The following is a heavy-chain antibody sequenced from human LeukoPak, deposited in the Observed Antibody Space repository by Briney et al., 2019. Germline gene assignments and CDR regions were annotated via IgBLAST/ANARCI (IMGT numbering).Heavy chain of an antibody. D-gene: IGHD3-3*01. J-gene: IGHJ6*03. CDR2: IYHDGST. CDR3: AREAPLWSGSNYYYYMDV. V-gene: IGHV4-59*01. CDR1: GGSFISSY. Sequence: SETLSLTCTVSGGSFISSYWSWIRQPPGKGLEWIGYIYHDGSTKYNPALKSRVTITVDTSKSQFSLKLSSVTAADTAVYYCAREAPLWSGSNYYYYMDVWGKGTMVTVSS.